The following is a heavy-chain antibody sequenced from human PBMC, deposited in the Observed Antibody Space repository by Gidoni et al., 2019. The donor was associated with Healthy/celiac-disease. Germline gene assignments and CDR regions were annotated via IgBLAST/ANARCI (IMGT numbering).Heavy chain of an antibody. V-gene: IGHV3-33*01. CDR2: IWYDGSNK. D-gene: IGHD1-26*01. CDR1: GFTFSSYG. Sequence: QVQLVESGGGVVQPGRSLRLSCAASGFTFSSYGMHWVRQAPGKGLEWVAVIWYDGSNKYYADSVKGRFTISRDNSKNTLYLQMNSLRAEDTAVYYCARAGALLRPLSLGYWGQGTLVTVSS. CDR3: ARAGALLRPLSLGY. J-gene: IGHJ4*02.